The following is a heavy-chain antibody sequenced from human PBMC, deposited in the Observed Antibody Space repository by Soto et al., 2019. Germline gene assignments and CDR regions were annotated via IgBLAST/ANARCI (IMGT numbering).Heavy chain of an antibody. CDR1: GYTFSTYD. D-gene: IGHD3-9*01. V-gene: IGHV1-8*01. Sequence: QVQLVQSGSEVRKPGASVKVSCKDSGYTFSTYDINWVRQAPGQGPEWMGRVSPNSGNTGYAQKFQGRLTMTRNTFISTAYMELSRLTSEDTAVYYCASWAGYSKWGQGTLVNVS. J-gene: IGHJ4*02. CDR2: VSPNSGNT. CDR3: ASWAGYSK.